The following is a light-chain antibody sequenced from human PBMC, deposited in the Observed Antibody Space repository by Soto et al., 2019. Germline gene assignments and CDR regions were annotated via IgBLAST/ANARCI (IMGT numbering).Light chain of an antibody. CDR1: QSVSSSY. V-gene: IGKV3-20*01. CDR3: QQYGSSPRT. Sequence: EIVLTQSPGTLSLSPGERATLSCRASQSVSSSYLAWYQQKPGQAPRLLIYGASSRATGIPDRFSGSGSATDFTLTISRLEPEDFVVYYCQQYGSSPRTFGQGTNLEIK. CDR2: GAS. J-gene: IGKJ2*01.